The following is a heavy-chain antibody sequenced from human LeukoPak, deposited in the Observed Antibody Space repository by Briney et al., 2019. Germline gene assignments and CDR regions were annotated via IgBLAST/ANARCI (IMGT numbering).Heavy chain of an antibody. CDR3: AKDWSILRYAFDI. J-gene: IGHJ3*02. Sequence: PGGSLRLSCAASAFTFSSYAMSWVRRAPGKGLEWVSAISGSGGTTFYADSVKGRFTISRDNSKSTLYLQMNSLRAEDTAVYYCAKDWSILRYAFDIWGQGTMVTVSS. CDR1: AFTFSSYA. V-gene: IGHV3-23*01. D-gene: IGHD3-9*01. CDR2: ISGSGGTT.